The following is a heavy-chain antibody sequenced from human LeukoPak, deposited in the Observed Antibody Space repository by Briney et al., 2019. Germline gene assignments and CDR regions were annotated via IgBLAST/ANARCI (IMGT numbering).Heavy chain of an antibody. J-gene: IGHJ4*02. CDR1: GFTFSSYW. D-gene: IGHD4-17*01. CDR3: AGGRGDFGSVDY. V-gene: IGHV3-7*01. Sequence: GSLRLSCAASGFTFSSYWMSWVRQAPGKGLEWVANLNQDGSEKYYVDSVKGRFTISRDNAKNSLYLQMNSLRAEDTAVYYCAGGRGDFGSVDYWGQGTLVTVSS. CDR2: LNQDGSEK.